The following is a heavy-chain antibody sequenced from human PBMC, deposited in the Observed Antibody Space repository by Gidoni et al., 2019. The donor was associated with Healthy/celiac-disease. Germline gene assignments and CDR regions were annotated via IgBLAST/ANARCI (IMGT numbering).Heavy chain of an antibody. D-gene: IGHD3-22*01. CDR1: GSTFTGYY. CDR2: INPNSGGT. CDR3: ARGPPHYYYDSSGYRDY. V-gene: IGHV1-2*02. Sequence: QGQLVQSGAEVKKPGASVTVSCTASGSTFTGYYIHWVRQAPGQGLEWMGWINPNSGGTNYAQKFQGRVTMTRDTSISTAYIELSRLRSDDTAVYYCARGPPHYYYDSSGYRDYWGQVTLVTVSS. J-gene: IGHJ4*02.